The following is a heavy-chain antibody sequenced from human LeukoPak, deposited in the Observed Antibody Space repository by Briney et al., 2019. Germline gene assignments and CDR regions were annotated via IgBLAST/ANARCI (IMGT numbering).Heavy chain of an antibody. CDR3: ARTPGIAAAGLTYYFDY. Sequence: GASVKVSCKASGYTFTSYYMHWVRQAPGQGLEWMGIINPSGGSTSYAQKFQGRVTMTRDTSTSTVYMELRRLRSEDTAMYYCARTPGIAAAGLTYYFDYWGQGTLVTVSS. D-gene: IGHD6-13*01. CDR1: GYTFTSYY. V-gene: IGHV1-46*01. CDR2: INPSGGST. J-gene: IGHJ4*02.